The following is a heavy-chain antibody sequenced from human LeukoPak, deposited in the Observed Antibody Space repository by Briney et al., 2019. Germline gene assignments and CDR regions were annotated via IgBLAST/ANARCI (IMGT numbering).Heavy chain of an antibody. J-gene: IGHJ4*02. D-gene: IGHD3-16*01. CDR2: IKQDGSEK. Sequence: GGSLRLSCAASGFTFSSNWMSWVRQAPGKGLEWVANIKQDGSEKYYVDSVKGRFTISRDNAKNSLYLQMNSLRAEDTALYYCASGRQLGYWGQGTLVTVSS. CDR1: GFTFSSNW. V-gene: IGHV3-7*01. CDR3: ASGRQLGY.